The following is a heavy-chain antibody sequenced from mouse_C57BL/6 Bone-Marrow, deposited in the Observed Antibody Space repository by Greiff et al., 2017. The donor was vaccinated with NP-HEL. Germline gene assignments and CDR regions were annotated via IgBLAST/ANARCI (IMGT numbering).Heavy chain of an antibody. J-gene: IGHJ3*01. CDR2: IYPGDGDT. V-gene: IGHV1-82*01. D-gene: IGHD2-4*01. CDR1: GYAFSSSW. Sequence: LEESGPELVKPGASVKISCKASGYAFSSSWMNWVKQRPGKGLEWIGRIYPGDGDTNYNGKFKGKATLTADKSSSTAYMQLSSLTSEDSAVYFCATPIYYDYDAYWGQGTLVTVSA. CDR3: ATPIYYDYDAY.